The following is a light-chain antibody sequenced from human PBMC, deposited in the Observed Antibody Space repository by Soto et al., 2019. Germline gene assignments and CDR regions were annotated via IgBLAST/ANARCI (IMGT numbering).Light chain of an antibody. Sequence: VLTQAPCCLSLSQGERATLSCRASQSVSSSYLAWYQQKPGQAPRLLILGASSRATGIPDRFSGSGSGTDFTLTISRLEPEDFAVYYCQQYGSSGTFGQGTKVDI. V-gene: IGKV3-20*01. J-gene: IGKJ1*01. CDR1: QSVSSSY. CDR3: QQYGSSGT. CDR2: GAS.